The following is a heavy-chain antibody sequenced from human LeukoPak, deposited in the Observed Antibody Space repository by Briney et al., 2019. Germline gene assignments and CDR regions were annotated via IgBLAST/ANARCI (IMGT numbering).Heavy chain of an antibody. CDR2: IIPIFGTA. Sequence: EASVKVSCKASGGTFSSYAISWVRQAPGQGLEWMGGIIPIFGTANYAQKFQGRVTITADESTSTAYMELSSLRSEDTAVYYCATFRSGYYRSYYYYMDVWGKGTTVTVSS. J-gene: IGHJ6*03. D-gene: IGHD3-3*01. V-gene: IGHV1-69*01. CDR3: ATFRSGYYRSYYYYMDV. CDR1: GGTFSSYA.